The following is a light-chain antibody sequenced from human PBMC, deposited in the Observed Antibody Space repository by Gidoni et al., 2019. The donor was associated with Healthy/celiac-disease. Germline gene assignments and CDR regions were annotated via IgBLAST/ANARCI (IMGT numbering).Light chain of an antibody. J-gene: IGLJ1*01. V-gene: IGLV1-40*01. Sequence: QHSVSGAPGQRVTISCTGSSSNIGAGYDVHWYQQLPGTPPKLLIYGNSNRPSGVPDRFSGSKSGTSASLAITGLQAEDEADYYCQSYDSSLSGFYVFGTGTKVTVL. CDR1: SSNIGAGYD. CDR3: QSYDSSLSGFYV. CDR2: GNS.